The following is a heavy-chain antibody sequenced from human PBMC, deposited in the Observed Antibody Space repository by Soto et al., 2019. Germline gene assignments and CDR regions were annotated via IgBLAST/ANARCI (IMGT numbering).Heavy chain of an antibody. CDR1: GFTFSSYA. CDR3: ASAGWELQHYGMDV. CDR2: ISYDGSNK. Sequence: QVQLVESGGGVVQPGRSLRLSCAASGFTFSSYAMHWVRQAPGKGLEWVAVISYDGSNKYYADSVKGRFTISRDNSKNTLYLQMNSLRAEDTAVYYCASAGWELQHYGMDVWGQGTTVTVSS. D-gene: IGHD1-26*01. V-gene: IGHV3-30-3*01. J-gene: IGHJ6*02.